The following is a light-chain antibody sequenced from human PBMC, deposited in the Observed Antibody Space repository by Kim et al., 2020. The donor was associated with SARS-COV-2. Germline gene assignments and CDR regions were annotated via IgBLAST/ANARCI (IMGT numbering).Light chain of an antibody. V-gene: IGLV1-47*01. CDR3: AAWDDISVV. CDR1: SSNIGSNY. Sequence: QSVLTQPPSASGTPGQRVTISCSGSSSNIGSNYVYWYQQLPGTAPKLLIYRNNQRPSGVPDRFSGSKSGTSASLAISGLRSEDEADYYCAAWDDISVVFGGGTQLTVL. J-gene: IGLJ2*01. CDR2: RNN.